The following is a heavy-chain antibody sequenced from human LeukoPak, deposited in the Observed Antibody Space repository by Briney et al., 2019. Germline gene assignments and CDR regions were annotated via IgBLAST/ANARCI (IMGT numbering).Heavy chain of an antibody. CDR2: ITNDGDFT. Sequence: GGSLRLSCAASGFIFSISDMTWVRQAPGKGLDWVASITNDGDFTYYAGSVKGRFTISRDNSKSTLSLEMNRLRAEDTAVYYCAKGGISSSGLGHWGQGTLVTVSS. D-gene: IGHD6-25*01. CDR1: GFIFSISD. CDR3: AKGGISSSGLGH. V-gene: IGHV3-23*01. J-gene: IGHJ4*02.